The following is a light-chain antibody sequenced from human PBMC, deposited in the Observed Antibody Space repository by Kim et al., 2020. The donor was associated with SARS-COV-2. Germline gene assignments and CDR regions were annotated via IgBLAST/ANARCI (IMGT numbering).Light chain of an antibody. V-gene: IGLV3-19*01. Sequence: ELTQDPVVSVALGQTVRITCQGDSLRSYYANWYQQKPGQAPVLVIYGKINRPSGIPDRFSGSSSGNTASLTITGAQAEDEADYYCNSRDSSGNHWVFG. CDR2: GKI. J-gene: IGLJ3*02. CDR3: NSRDSSGNHWV. CDR1: SLRSYY.